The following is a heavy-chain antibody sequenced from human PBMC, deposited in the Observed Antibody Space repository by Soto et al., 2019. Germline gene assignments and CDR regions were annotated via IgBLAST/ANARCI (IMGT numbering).Heavy chain of an antibody. CDR3: ARVCCVEVAGTTYYYYGMDV. V-gene: IGHV1-69*13. J-gene: IGHJ6*02. D-gene: IGHD6-19*01. Sequence: GASVKVSCKASGGTFSSYAISWVRQAPGQGLEWMGGIIPIFGTANYAQKFQGRVTITADESTSTAYMELSSLRSEDTAVYYCARVCCVEVAGTTYYYYGMDVWGQGTTVTVSS. CDR2: IIPIFGTA. CDR1: GGTFSSYA.